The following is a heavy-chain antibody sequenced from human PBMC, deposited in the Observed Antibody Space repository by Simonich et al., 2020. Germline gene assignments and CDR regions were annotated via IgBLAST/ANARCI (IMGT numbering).Heavy chain of an antibody. CDR1: GYTFTGYY. Sequence: QVQLVQSGAEVKKPGASVKVSCKASGYTFTGYYMHWVRQAPRQGLEWKGWLNPNSGGTNYAQNVQGRVTMTMDTSISTAYMELSRLRSDDTAVYYCARDLRGSYYYYYYMDVWGKGTTVTVSS. V-gene: IGHV1-2*02. D-gene: IGHD1-26*01. CDR2: LNPNSGGT. CDR3: ARDLRGSYYYYYYMDV. J-gene: IGHJ6*03.